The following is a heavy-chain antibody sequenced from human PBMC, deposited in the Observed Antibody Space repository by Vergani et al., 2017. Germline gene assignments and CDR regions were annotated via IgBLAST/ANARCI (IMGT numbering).Heavy chain of an antibody. J-gene: IGHJ5*02. CDR1: GGSISSSSYY. D-gene: IGHD3-10*01. CDR3: ARVGYYYGSGSYYNLFNWFDP. Sequence: QLQLQESGPGLVKPSETLSLTCTVSGGSISSSSYYWSWIRQPPGKGLEWIGYIYYSGSTNYNPSLKSRVTISVDTSKNQFSLKLSSVTAADTAVYYCARVGYYYGSGSYYNLFNWFDPWGQGTLVTVSS. CDR2: IYYSGST. V-gene: IGHV4-61*01.